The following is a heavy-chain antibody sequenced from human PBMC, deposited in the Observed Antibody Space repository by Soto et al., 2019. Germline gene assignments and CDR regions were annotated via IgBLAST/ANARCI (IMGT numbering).Heavy chain of an antibody. CDR3: XRSGYSSGWYSGLFDP. V-gene: IGHV3-11*01. CDR2: ISSSGSTI. D-gene: IGHD6-19*01. CDR1: GFTFSDYY. Sequence: QVQLVESGGGLVKPGGSLRLSCAASGFTFSDYYMSWIRQAPGKGLEWVSYISSSGSTIYYAYSVKGRFTISRENAKNSLYLQMNSLRAXDXAVXYXXRSGYSSGWYSGLFDPWGQGTLVTVSS. J-gene: IGHJ5*02.